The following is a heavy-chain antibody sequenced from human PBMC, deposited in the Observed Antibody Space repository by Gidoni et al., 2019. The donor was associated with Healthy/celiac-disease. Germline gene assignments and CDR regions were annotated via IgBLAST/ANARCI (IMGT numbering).Heavy chain of an antibody. CDR3: ARAGSSWYPYYFDY. J-gene: IGHJ4*02. CDR1: GGSFSVYY. CDR2: INNIGST. Sequence: QVQLQQWGAGLLKPSETLSLTCAVYGGSFSVYYWSWIRQPPGKGLEWIGEINNIGSTNYNPSLKSRVTISVDTSKNQFSLKLSSVTAADTAVYYCARAGSSWYPYYFDYWGQGTLVTVSS. D-gene: IGHD6-13*01. V-gene: IGHV4-34*01.